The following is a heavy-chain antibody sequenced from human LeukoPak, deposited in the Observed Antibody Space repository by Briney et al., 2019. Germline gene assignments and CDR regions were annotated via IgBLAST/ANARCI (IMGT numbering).Heavy chain of an antibody. CDR2: ISAYNGNT. J-gene: IGHJ4*02. CDR1: GYTFTSYG. D-gene: IGHD5-12*01. Sequence: ASVKVSCKASGYTFTSYGISWVRQAPGQGLEWMGWISAYNGNTNYAQKLQGRVTMTTDTSTSTAYMGLRSLRSDDTAVYYCARVPRGYSGYEAGYFDYWGQGTLVTVSS. V-gene: IGHV1-18*01. CDR3: ARVPRGYSGYEAGYFDY.